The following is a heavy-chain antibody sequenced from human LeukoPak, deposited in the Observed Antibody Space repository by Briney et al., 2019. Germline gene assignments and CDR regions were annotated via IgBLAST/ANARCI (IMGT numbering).Heavy chain of an antibody. CDR1: GFTLSSYW. D-gene: IGHD3-22*01. CDR3: ARGGRGSAAVVAPRSFDI. V-gene: IGHV3-7*01. CDR2: IKQDGSAK. Sequence: GGSLRLSCAASGFTLSSYWMSWVRQAPGKGLEWVANIKQDGSAKDYVDSVKGRFTISRENAKNSLYLQMNSLRVDDTAIYYCARGGRGSAAVVAPRSFDIWGQGTMVTVSS. J-gene: IGHJ3*02.